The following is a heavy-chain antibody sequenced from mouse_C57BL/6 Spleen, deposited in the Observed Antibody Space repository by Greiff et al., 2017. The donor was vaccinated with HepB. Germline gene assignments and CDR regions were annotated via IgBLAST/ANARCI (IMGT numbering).Heavy chain of an antibody. D-gene: IGHD6-1*01. CDR1: GYTFTSYW. J-gene: IGHJ4*01. CDR3: ACPHRCSGGAMDY. V-gene: IGHV1-55*01. Sequence: QVQLQQPGAELVKPGASVKMSCKASGYTFTSYWITWVKQRPGQGLEWIGDIYPGSGSTNYNEKFKSKATLTVDTSTSTAYMQLSSLTSEDSAVYYCACPHRCSGGAMDYWGQGTSVTVSS. CDR2: IYPGSGST.